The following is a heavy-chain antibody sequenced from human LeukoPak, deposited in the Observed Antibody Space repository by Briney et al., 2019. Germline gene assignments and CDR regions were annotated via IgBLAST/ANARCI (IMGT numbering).Heavy chain of an antibody. V-gene: IGHV1-2*06. CDR2: INPNSGGT. Sequence: GASVKVSCKASGYTFTGYYMHWVRQAPGQGLEWMGRINPNSGGTNYAQKFQGRVTMTRDTSISTAYMELSRLRSDDTAVYYCARTYGSGSYYNGWFDPWGQGTLATVSS. CDR3: ARTYGSGSYYNGWFDP. D-gene: IGHD3-10*01. CDR1: GYTFTGYY. J-gene: IGHJ5*02.